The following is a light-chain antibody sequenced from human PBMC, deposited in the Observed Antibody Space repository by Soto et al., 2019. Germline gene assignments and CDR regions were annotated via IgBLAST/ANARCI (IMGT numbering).Light chain of an antibody. CDR3: QQYGSSPKT. J-gene: IGKJ1*01. V-gene: IGKV3-20*01. CDR1: QSVSSSY. CDR2: GAS. Sequence: EIVLTQSPGTLSLSPGERATLSCSASQSVSSSYLAWYQQKPGQAPRLLIYGASSRATGIPDRFSGSGSGTDFPLTISRLESEDFAVYYCQQYGSSPKTFGQGTKVDIK.